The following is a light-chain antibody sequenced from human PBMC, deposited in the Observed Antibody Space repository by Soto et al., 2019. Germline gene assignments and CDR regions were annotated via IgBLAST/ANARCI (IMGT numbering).Light chain of an antibody. CDR2: DVS. Sequence: QSALTQPASVSGSPGQSITISCTGTSSDVGGYKYVSWYQQHPGKAPKLMIYDVSNRPSGVSNRFSGSKSGSTASLTISGLQAEDEADYYCSSYTSSSTLGVFGGGTKVTVL. CDR3: SSYTSSSTLGV. J-gene: IGLJ2*01. V-gene: IGLV2-14*01. CDR1: SSDVGGYKY.